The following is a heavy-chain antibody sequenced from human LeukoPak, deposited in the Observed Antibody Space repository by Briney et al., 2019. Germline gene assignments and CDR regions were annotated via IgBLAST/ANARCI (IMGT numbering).Heavy chain of an antibody. V-gene: IGHV4-4*07. Sequence: SETLSLTCTVSGDSISSLFLSWIRQPAGKGLEWIGRIYGSRSTTYNPSLKSRVTMSVDTSKNQFSLKLTSVTAADTAVYYCARDPGPDYYYYMDVWGKGTTVTVSS. CDR2: IYGSRST. J-gene: IGHJ6*03. CDR3: ARDPGPDYYYYMDV. CDR1: GDSISSLF.